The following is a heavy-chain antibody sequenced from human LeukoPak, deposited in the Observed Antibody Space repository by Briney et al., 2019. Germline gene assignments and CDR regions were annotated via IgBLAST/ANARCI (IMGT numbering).Heavy chain of an antibody. CDR2: IIPIFGTA. CDR1: GGTFSSYA. D-gene: IGHD3-22*01. V-gene: IGHV1-69*05. CDR3: AQGSGYYAFLNWFDP. J-gene: IGHJ5*02. Sequence: SVKVSCKASGGTFSSYAISWVRQAPGQGLEWMGRIIPIFGTANYAQKFQGRVTITTDESTSTAYMELSSLRSEDTAVYYCAQGSGYYAFLNWFDPWGQGTLVTVSS.